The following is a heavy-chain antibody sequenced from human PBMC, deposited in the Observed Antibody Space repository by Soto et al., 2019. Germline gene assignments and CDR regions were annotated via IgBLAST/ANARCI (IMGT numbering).Heavy chain of an antibody. D-gene: IGHD2-2*01. CDR3: ARVPDL. CDR1: GGSISSGGYS. Sequence: PSETLSLTCAVSGGSISSGGYSWSWIRQPPGKGLEWIGYIYHSGSTYYNPSLKSRVTISVDRSNNQFSLKLSSVTAADTSVYYCARVPDLWGQGTLVTVAS. V-gene: IGHV4-30-2*01. J-gene: IGHJ4*02. CDR2: IYHSGST.